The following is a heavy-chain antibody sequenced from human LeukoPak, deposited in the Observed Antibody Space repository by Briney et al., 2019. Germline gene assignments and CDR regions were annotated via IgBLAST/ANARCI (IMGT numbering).Heavy chain of an antibody. CDR3: AREERWLPSGVFDY. Sequence: SGGSLRLSCAASGFTFSSYAMQWVRQAPGKGLEGVAVISYDGSNKYYADSVKGRFTISRDNSKNTLYLQMNSLRAEDTAVYYCAREERWLPSGVFDYWGQGTLVTVSS. CDR2: ISYDGSNK. J-gene: IGHJ4*02. CDR1: GFTFSSYA. V-gene: IGHV3-30*04. D-gene: IGHD5-24*01.